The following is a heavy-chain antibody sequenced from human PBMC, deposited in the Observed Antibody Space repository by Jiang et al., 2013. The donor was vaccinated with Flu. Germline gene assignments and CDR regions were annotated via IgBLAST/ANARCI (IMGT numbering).Heavy chain of an antibody. D-gene: IGHD1-26*01. CDR1: GFSLSTSGVG. V-gene: IGHV2-70*04. CDR2: IDWDDDK. CDR3: ARIGGWEPSHWYFDL. Sequence: KPTQTLTLTCTFSGFSLSTSGVGVGWIRQPPGKALEWLARIDWDDDKFYSTSLKTRLTISKDTSKNQVVLTMTNMDPVDTATYYCARIGGWEPSHWYFDLWGRGTLVTVSS. J-gene: IGHJ2*01.